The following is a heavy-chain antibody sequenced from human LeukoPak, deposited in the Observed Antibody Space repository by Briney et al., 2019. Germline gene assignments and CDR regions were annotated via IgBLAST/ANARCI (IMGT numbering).Heavy chain of an antibody. Sequence: SQTLSLTCTVSGGSISSGDYYWSWIRQPPGKGLEWIGYIYYSGSTYYNPSLKSRVTISVDTSKNQFSLKPSSVTAADTAVYYCARAVWRGQFDYWGQGTLVTVSS. V-gene: IGHV4-30-4*01. CDR1: GGSISSGDYY. J-gene: IGHJ4*02. CDR3: ARAVWRGQFDY. D-gene: IGHD1-14*01. CDR2: IYYSGST.